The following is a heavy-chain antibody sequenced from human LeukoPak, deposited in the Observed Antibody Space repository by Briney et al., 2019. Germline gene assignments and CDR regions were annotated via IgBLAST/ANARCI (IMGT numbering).Heavy chain of an antibody. CDR3: ARDSDFDSSGYIQH. D-gene: IGHD3-22*01. V-gene: IGHV1-69*13. J-gene: IGHJ1*01. CDR1: GGTFSSYA. Sequence: ASVKVSCKASGGTFSSYAISWVRQAVGQGLEWMGGIIPIFGTANYAQKFQGRVTITADESTSTAYMELSSLRSEDTAVYYCARDSDFDSSGYIQHWGQGTLVTVSS. CDR2: IIPIFGTA.